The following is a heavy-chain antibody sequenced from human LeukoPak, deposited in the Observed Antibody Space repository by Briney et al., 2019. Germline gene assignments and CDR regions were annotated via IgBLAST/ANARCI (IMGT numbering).Heavy chain of an antibody. J-gene: IGHJ4*02. V-gene: IGHV3-23*01. Sequence: PGGSLRLSCAASGSTFSSYAMSWVRQAPGEGLEWVSAITYSGGDTYHADSVKGRFTISRDNSKNTLFLQMNSLRAEDTAVYYCAKGSSASRPYYFDYWGQGTLVTVSS. D-gene: IGHD2-2*01. CDR2: ITYSGGDT. CDR3: AKGSSASRPYYFDY. CDR1: GSTFSSYA.